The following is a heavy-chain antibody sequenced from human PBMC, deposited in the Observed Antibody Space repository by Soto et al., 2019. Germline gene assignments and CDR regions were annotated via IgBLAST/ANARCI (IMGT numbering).Heavy chain of an antibody. Sequence: SLRLSCAASGFTFSSYAMSWVRQAPGKGLEWVSAISGSGGSTYYADSVKGRFTISRDNSKNTLYLQMNSLRAEDTAVYYCAAPPPRGYRPLDVWGQGTTVTVSS. V-gene: IGHV3-23*01. J-gene: IGHJ6*02. CDR2: ISGSGGST. CDR3: AAPPPRGYRPLDV. CDR1: GFTFSSYA. D-gene: IGHD5-18*01.